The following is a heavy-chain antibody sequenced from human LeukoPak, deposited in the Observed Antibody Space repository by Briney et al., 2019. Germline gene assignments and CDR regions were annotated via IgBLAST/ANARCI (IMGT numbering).Heavy chain of an antibody. Sequence: ASVKVSCKASGYTFTGYYMHWVRQAPGQGLEWMGWINPNSGGTNYAQKFQGRVTTTRDTSISTAYMELSRLRSDDTAVYYCARVDWGDDAFDIWGQGTMVTVSS. D-gene: IGHD3-9*01. J-gene: IGHJ3*02. CDR2: INPNSGGT. V-gene: IGHV1-2*02. CDR3: ARVDWGDDAFDI. CDR1: GYTFTGYY.